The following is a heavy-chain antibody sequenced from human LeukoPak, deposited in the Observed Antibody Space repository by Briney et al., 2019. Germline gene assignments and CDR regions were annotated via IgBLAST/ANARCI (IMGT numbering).Heavy chain of an antibody. J-gene: IGHJ5*02. CDR1: GFTFSSYA. V-gene: IGHV3-23*01. CDR2: ISGSGGST. Sequence: GSLRLSCAASGFTFSSYAMSWVRRAPGKGLEWVSAISGSGGSTYYADSVKGRFTISRDNSKNTLYLQMNSLRAEDTAVYYCARDASYGDYTNWFDPWGQGTLVTVSS. CDR3: ARDASYGDYTNWFDP. D-gene: IGHD4-17*01.